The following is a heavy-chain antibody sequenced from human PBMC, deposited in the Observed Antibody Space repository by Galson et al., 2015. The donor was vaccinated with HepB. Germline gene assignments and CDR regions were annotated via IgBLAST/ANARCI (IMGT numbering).Heavy chain of an antibody. J-gene: IGHJ6*03. Sequence: SLRLSCAASGFTFDDYAMHWVRQAPGKGLEWVSGISWNSGSIGYADSVKGRFTIPRDNAKNSLYLQMNSLRAEDTALYYCAKGKGPAALFDYMDVWGKGTTVTVSS. CDR3: AKGKGPAALFDYMDV. V-gene: IGHV3-9*01. D-gene: IGHD6-13*01. CDR2: ISWNSGSI. CDR1: GFTFDDYA.